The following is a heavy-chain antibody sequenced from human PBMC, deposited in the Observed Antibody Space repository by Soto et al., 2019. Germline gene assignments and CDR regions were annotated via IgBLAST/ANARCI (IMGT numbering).Heavy chain of an antibody. CDR3: AKDPLYPMIYFPY. CDR2: ISPNGQGI. CDR1: GFTVTSNG. D-gene: IGHD2-8*01. J-gene: IGHJ4*02. V-gene: IGHV3-23*01. Sequence: EVKLLESGGGLVQPGGSLRLSCGGSGFTVTSNGVSWVRQAPGKGLEWVSAISPNGQGIWYADSVKGRFTISRDISRNTVFLQIDSLTAEDTAVYSCAKDPLYPMIYFPYLGQGTLVTVSS.